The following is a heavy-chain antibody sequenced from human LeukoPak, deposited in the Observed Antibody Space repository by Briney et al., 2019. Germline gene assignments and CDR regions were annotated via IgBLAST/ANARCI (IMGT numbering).Heavy chain of an antibody. D-gene: IGHD3-10*01. J-gene: IGHJ4*02. Sequence: PGGSLRLSCAASGFTFSSYAMSWVRQAPGKGLEWVSAISGSGGSTYYAGSVKGRFTISRDNSKNTLYLQMNSLRAEDTAVYYCAKDTHYCGSGSYYNVKDGGYFDYWGQGTLVTVSS. CDR1: GFTFSSYA. V-gene: IGHV3-23*01. CDR2: ISGSGGST. CDR3: AKDTHYCGSGSYYNVKDGGYFDY.